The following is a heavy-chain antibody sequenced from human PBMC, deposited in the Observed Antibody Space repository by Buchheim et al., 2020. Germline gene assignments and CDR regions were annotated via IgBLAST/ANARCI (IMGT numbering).Heavy chain of an antibody. J-gene: IGHJ4*02. CDR3: ATDVTVVGKPVLRGFEN. CDR1: GFTFSHYW. CDR2: IKSKEDGETV. Sequence: EVQLVESGGGLVKGGGSLRLSCAASGFTFSHYWMSWIRQAPGKGLEWVGRIKSKEDGETVDYGAAAKGRFSISRDDSMNTLHLEMNSLQTEDTAVYFCATDVTVVGKPVLRGFENWGRGTL. D-gene: IGHD4-23*01. V-gene: IGHV3-15*01.